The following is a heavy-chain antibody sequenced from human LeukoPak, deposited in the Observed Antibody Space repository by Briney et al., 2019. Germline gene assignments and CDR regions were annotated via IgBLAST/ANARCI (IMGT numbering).Heavy chain of an antibody. CDR3: AKDRVMIFGIVIDPYHYYMDV. J-gene: IGHJ6*03. D-gene: IGHD3/OR15-3a*01. V-gene: IGHV3-23*01. Sequence: GGSLRLSCAASGFTFSSYSMNWVRQAPGKGLEWVSAISGSGDSTYYADSVKGRFTISRDNSKNTLYLQMNSLRAEDTAVYYCAKDRVMIFGIVIDPYHYYMDVWGKGTTVTVSS. CDR2: ISGSGDST. CDR1: GFTFSSYS.